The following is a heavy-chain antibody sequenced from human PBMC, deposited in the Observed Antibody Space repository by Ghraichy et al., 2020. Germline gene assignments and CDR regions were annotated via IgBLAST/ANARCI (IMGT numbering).Heavy chain of an antibody. V-gene: IGHV3-66*01. J-gene: IGHJ4*02. Sequence: LSLTCAASGFTVSSNYMSWVRQAPGKGLEWVSVIYAGGSTNYADSVKGRFTISRDNSKNTLYLQMSGLRVEDTAVYFCARGTYDTSGYYYGYWGQGTLVTVSS. D-gene: IGHD3-22*01. CDR2: IYAGGST. CDR1: GFTVSSNY. CDR3: ARGTYDTSGYYYGY.